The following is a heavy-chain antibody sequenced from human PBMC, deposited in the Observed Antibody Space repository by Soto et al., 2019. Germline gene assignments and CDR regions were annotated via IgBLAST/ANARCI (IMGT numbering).Heavy chain of an antibody. CDR1: EFTLSNYI. D-gene: IGHD6-13*01. J-gene: IGHJ6*02. Sequence: HPGGSLRLSCAASEFTLSNYIMSWVRQAPGKGLEWVSSISGSGDSTDYTDSVKGRFTISRDNSKNRLYLQLNGLRAEDTAMYYCAKDQGPQAGIWYGPARYGMDVWGPGTTVTVS. CDR2: ISGSGDST. CDR3: AKDQGPQAGIWYGPARYGMDV. V-gene: IGHV3-23*01.